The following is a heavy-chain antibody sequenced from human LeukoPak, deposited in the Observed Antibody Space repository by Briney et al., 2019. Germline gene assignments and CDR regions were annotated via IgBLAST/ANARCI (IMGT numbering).Heavy chain of an antibody. CDR1: GGSFSGYY. J-gene: IGHJ4*02. V-gene: IGHV4-34*01. Sequence: PSETLSLTCAVYGGSFSGYYWSWIRQPPGRGLEWIGEINHSGSTNYNPSLKSRVTISVDTSKNQFSLKLSSVTAADTAVYYCARAPDPNFYDRSGFDYWGQRTLITVSS. CDR3: ARAPDPNFYDRSGFDY. D-gene: IGHD3-22*01. CDR2: INHSGST.